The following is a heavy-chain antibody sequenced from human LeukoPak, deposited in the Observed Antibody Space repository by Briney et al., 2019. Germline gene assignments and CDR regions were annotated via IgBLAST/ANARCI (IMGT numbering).Heavy chain of an antibody. CDR1: GDSVSSGGYS. Sequence: SSETLSVTCAVSGDSVSSGGYSWSWIRQPPGKGLESIGYIYHRGSTYYNPSLQSRVTISVDRSKNQLSLELTSVTAADTAVYYCARTQYCSATCCPHALDYWGQGILVIVSS. D-gene: IGHD2-2*01. CDR2: IYHRGST. V-gene: IGHV4-30-2*01. CDR3: ARTQYCSATCCPHALDY. J-gene: IGHJ4*02.